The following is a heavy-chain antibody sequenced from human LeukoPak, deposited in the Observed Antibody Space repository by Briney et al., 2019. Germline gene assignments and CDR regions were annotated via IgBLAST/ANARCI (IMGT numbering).Heavy chain of an antibody. D-gene: IGHD3-10*01. CDR3: IMVRPRPDV. Sequence: GGSLRLSCAASGFTFSSYWMHWVRQAPGKGLVWVSRINSDGSSTSYADSVKGRFTISRDNSKNTLYLQMNSLRAEDTAVYYCIMVRPRPDVWSQGTTVTVSS. V-gene: IGHV3-74*01. CDR2: INSDGSST. CDR1: GFTFSSYW. J-gene: IGHJ6*02.